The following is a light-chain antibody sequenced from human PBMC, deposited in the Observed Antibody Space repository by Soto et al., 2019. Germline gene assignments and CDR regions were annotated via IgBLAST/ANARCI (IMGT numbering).Light chain of an antibody. J-gene: IGKJ3*01. Sequence: EIVLTQSPGTLSLSPGEGATVSCRVSQSINSKSLGWYQRKFGQAPRLLIYNTSSRATGIPDRFSGSGSGTDFTLSISRLEPEDFAVYYCQHYGGSFIFGPGTKVDFK. CDR3: QHYGGSFI. V-gene: IGKV3-20*01. CDR1: QSINSKS. CDR2: NTS.